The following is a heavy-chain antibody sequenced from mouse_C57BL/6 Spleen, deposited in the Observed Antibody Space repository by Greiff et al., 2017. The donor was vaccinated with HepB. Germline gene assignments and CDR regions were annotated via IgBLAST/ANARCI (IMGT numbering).Heavy chain of an antibody. D-gene: IGHD2-4*01. J-gene: IGHJ3*01. V-gene: IGHV1-64*01. CDR2: IHPNSGST. Sequence: VQLQQPGAELVKPGASVKLSCKASGYTFTSYWMHWVKQRPGQGLEWIGMIHPNSGSTNYNEKFKSKATLTVDKSSSTAYMQLSSLTSEDSAVYYCARFPPYDYDGGWFAYWGQGTLVTVSA. CDR3: ARFPPYDYDGGWFAY. CDR1: GYTFTSYW.